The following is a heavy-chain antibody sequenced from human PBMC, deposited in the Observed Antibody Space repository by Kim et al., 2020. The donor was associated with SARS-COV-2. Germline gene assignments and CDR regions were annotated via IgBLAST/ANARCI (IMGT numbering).Heavy chain of an antibody. D-gene: IGHD4-17*01. CDR1: GGTFSSYA. CDR2: IIPIFGTA. V-gene: IGHV1-69*13. J-gene: IGHJ5*02. CDR3: ARGSHDYGDYVGWFDP. Sequence: SVKVSCKASGGTFSSYAISWVRQAPGQGLEWMGGIIPIFGTANYAQKFQGRVTITADESTSTAFMELSSLRSEDTAVYYCARGSHDYGDYVGWFDPWGQGTLVTVSS.